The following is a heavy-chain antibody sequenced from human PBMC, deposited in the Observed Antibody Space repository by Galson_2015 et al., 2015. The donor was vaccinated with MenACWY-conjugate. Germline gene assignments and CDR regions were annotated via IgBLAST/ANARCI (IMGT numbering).Heavy chain of an antibody. CDR1: GGTFSSYA. CDR2: IIPIFGTA. V-gene: IGHV1-69*06. CDR3: AREGEERYGDYSLHWFDP. Sequence: SVKVSCKASGGTFSSYAISWVRQAPGQGLEWMGGIIPIFGTANYAQKFQGRVTITADKSTSTAYMELSSLRSEDTAVYYCAREGEERYGDYSLHWFDPWGQGTLVTVSS. J-gene: IGHJ5*02. D-gene: IGHD4-17*01.